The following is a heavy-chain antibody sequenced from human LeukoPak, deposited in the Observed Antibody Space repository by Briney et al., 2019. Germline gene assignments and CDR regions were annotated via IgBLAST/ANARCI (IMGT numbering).Heavy chain of an antibody. D-gene: IGHD3-22*01. Sequence: ASVTVSCKASEYTFTDYYMHWVRQAPGQGLEWMGWINPNSGGTNYAQKFQGRVTMTRDTSISTAYMELSRLRSDDTAVYYCARDGYYDSSGYYYGYYFDYWGQGTLVTVSS. CDR2: INPNSGGT. V-gene: IGHV1-2*02. CDR3: ARDGYYDSSGYYYGYYFDY. CDR1: EYTFTDYY. J-gene: IGHJ4*02.